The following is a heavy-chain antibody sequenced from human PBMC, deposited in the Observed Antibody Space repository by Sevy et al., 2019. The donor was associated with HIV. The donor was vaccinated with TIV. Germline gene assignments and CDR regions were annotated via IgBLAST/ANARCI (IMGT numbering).Heavy chain of an antibody. CDR3: TRLATYYYDSSGYRYFQH. Sequence: GESLKISCTASGFTFGDYAMSWVRQAPGKGLEWVGFIRSKAYGGTTEYAASVKGRFTISRDDSKSIAYLQMNSLKTEDTAVYYCTRLATYYYDSSGYRYFQHWGQGTLVTVSS. D-gene: IGHD3-22*01. CDR1: GFTFGDYA. V-gene: IGHV3-49*04. CDR2: IRSKAYGGTT. J-gene: IGHJ1*01.